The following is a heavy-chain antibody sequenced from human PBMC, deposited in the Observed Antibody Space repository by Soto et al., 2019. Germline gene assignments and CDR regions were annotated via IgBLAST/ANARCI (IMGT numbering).Heavy chain of an antibody. CDR2: INPIFGTT. J-gene: IGHJ3*02. D-gene: IGHD1-26*01. V-gene: IGHV1-69*15. CDR3: ARELPPGAGNFREDAFDI. Sequence: QVQLVQSGAEVKKPGSSVKVSCKASGGSCSNYAFSWVRQATGQGLDWMGTINPIFGTTNFAQKFQGRVTMTADESTTTVYMELSSLRSDDTAIYYCARELPPGAGNFREDAFDICGQGTTVTVSS. CDR1: GGSCSNYA.